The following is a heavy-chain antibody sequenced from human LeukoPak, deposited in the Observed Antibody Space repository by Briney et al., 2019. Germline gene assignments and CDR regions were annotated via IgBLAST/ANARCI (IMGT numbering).Heavy chain of an antibody. V-gene: IGHV1-2*02. D-gene: IGHD3-10*01. J-gene: IGHJ4*02. CDR2: INPNSGGT. Sequence: ASVKVSCKASGYTFTGYYMHWVRQAPGQGLEWMGWINPNSGGTNYAQKFQGRVTMTRDTSISTAYMELSRLRSDDTAVYYCARGGCNGSGSHDPQYYWGQGTLVTVSS. CDR3: ARGGCNGSGSHDPQYY. CDR1: GYTFTGYY.